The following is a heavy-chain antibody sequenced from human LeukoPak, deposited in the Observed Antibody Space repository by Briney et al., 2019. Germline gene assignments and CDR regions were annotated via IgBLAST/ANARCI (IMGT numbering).Heavy chain of an antibody. CDR1: GFTFSSYA. Sequence: PGGSLRLSCAASGFTFSSYAMSWVRQAPGKGLEWVSAISGSGGSTYYADSVKGRFTISRDNSKNTLHLQMNSLRAEDTAVYYCAKPRFGELLPHYWGQGTLVTVSS. CDR3: AKPRFGELLPHY. D-gene: IGHD3-10*01. V-gene: IGHV3-23*01. J-gene: IGHJ4*02. CDR2: ISGSGGST.